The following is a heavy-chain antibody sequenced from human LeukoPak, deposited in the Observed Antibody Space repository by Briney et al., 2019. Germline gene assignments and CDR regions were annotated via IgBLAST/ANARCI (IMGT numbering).Heavy chain of an antibody. V-gene: IGHV1-2*04. J-gene: IGHJ5*02. Sequence: ASVKVSCKASGYTFTGYYMHWVRQTPGQGLEWMGRINPNSGGTNYAQKFQGWVTMTRETSISTAYMELSRLRSDDTAVYYCARGEKVPPGSGSYYAYNWFDPWGQGTLVTVSS. D-gene: IGHD3-10*01. CDR3: ARGEKVPPGSGSYYAYNWFDP. CDR2: INPNSGGT. CDR1: GYTFTGYY.